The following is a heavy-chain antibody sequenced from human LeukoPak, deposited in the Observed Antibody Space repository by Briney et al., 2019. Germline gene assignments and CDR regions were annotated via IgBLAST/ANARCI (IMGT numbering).Heavy chain of an antibody. CDR3: ARSRRDYDILTGYYRRSFNWFDP. J-gene: IGHJ5*02. CDR2: INHSGST. CDR1: GGSFSGYY. Sequence: SETLSLTCAVYGGSFSGYYWSWVRQPPGKGLEWIGEINHSGSTNYNPSLKSRVTISVDTSKNQISLKLSSVTAADTAVYYCARSRRDYDILTGYYRRSFNWFDPWGQGTLVAVSS. D-gene: IGHD3-9*01. V-gene: IGHV4-34*01.